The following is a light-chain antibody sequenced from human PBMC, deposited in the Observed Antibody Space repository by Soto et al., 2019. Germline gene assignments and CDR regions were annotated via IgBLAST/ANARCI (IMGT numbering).Light chain of an antibody. Sequence: DTQMTQSPSSLSASVGDRISITCRASQTVSTYLNWYQQKPGKAPTLLISATSTLQSGVPSRFSGSGSGTEFTLTITSLQPEDFATYYCQQTYKTPRTFGQGTKVDIK. CDR3: QQTYKTPRT. CDR2: ATS. J-gene: IGKJ1*01. V-gene: IGKV1-39*01. CDR1: QTVSTY.